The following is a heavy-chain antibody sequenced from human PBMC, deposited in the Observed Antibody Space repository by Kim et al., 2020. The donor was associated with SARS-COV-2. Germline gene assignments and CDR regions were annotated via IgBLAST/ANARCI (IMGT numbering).Heavy chain of an antibody. V-gene: IGHV3-23*01. J-gene: IGHJ4*02. CDR2: ITGSGPTK. D-gene: IGHD3-9*01. Sequence: GGSLRLSCAASGFTFNTYAMTWVRQAPGKGLEWVSGITGSGPTKYYADSVKGRFTISRDNSENTLYLQMDSLRAEETAIYYCAKAGTYDILTSYQRFFDSWGQGTLVTVSS. CDR1: GFTFNTYA. CDR3: AKAGTYDILTSYQRFFDS.